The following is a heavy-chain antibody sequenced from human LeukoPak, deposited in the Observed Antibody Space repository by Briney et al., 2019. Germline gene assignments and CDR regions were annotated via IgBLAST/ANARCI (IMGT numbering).Heavy chain of an antibody. CDR3: TSYPRSTAPY. Sequence: GGSLRLSCAASGFIFSASSMHWVRQASGKGLEWVGQIRGKPNNYATLYSASVKGRFTISRDDSKNTTYLQMSSLKTEDTAVYYCTSYPRSTAPYWGQGTLLTVSS. CDR2: IRGKPNNYAT. J-gene: IGHJ1*01. V-gene: IGHV3-73*01. CDR1: GFIFSASS. D-gene: IGHD2-2*01.